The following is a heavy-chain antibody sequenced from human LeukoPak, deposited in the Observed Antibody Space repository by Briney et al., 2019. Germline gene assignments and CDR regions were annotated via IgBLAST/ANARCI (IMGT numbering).Heavy chain of an antibody. J-gene: IGHJ4*02. CDR1: GYSAYY. V-gene: IGHV1-2*02. CDR2: LNPQTGDT. D-gene: IGHD3-9*01. Sequence: ASVKVSCKASGYSAYYMHWVRQAPGQGLEWMGWLNPQTGDTHFAQKFQGRVTFTRDTSISTAYMAMSRLRSDDTAVFYCARGSRYHDWLSPLDSWGQGTLVTVSS. CDR3: ARGSRYHDWLSPLDS.